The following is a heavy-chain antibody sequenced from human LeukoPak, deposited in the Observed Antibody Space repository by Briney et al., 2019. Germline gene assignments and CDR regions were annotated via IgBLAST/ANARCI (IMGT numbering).Heavy chain of an antibody. CDR3: ARAPHWFDP. J-gene: IGHJ5*02. V-gene: IGHV4-34*01. CDR1: GGSFSGYY. Sequence: PSETLSLTCAVYGGSFSGYYWSWIRQPPGKGLEWIGEINHSGSTNYNPSLKSRVTISVDTSKNQFSLKLSSVTAADTAVYYCARAPHWFDPWGQGTPVTVSS. CDR2: INHSGST.